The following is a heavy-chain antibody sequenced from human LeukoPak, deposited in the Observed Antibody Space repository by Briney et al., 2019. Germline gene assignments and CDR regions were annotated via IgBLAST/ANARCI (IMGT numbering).Heavy chain of an antibody. CDR3: ARERDLNWFDP. J-gene: IGHJ5*02. CDR2: IWYDGSNQ. V-gene: IGHV3-33*01. CDR1: GFTFSSYG. Sequence: GGSLRLSCAASGFTFSSYGIHWVRQAPGKGLEWVAVIWYDGSNQYYADSVKGRFTISRDNSKNTLYLQMNSLRAEDTAVYYCARERDLNWFDPWGQGTLVTVSS.